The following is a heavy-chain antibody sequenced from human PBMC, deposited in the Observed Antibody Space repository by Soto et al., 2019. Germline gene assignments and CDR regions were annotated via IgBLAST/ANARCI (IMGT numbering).Heavy chain of an antibody. CDR1: GGTFSSFP. Sequence: QVQLVQSGTEVKKPGSSVKVSCKTSGGTFSSFPIAWVRQAPGQGLEWVGGIIPVLGAPSYAQTFQGRVTIPADEPTSAASLELGSLRSDDTAVYFCARDRHYENHTFYYLKYYFDYWGQGTLVTVSS. CDR3: ARDRHYENHTFYYLKYYFDY. CDR2: IIPVLGAP. D-gene: IGHD3-22*01. J-gene: IGHJ4*02. V-gene: IGHV1-69*01.